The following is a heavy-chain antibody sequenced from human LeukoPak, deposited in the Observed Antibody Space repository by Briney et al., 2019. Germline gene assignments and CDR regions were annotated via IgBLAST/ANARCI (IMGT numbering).Heavy chain of an antibody. Sequence: GESLKISCKGSGYSFTSYWISWVRQMPGKGLEWMGIIYPGDSDTRYSPSFQGQVTISADKSISTAYLQWSSLKASDTAMYYCARRSTMVRGERNAFDIWGQGTMVTVSS. V-gene: IGHV5-51*01. J-gene: IGHJ3*02. D-gene: IGHD3-10*01. CDR2: IYPGDSDT. CDR1: GYSFTSYW. CDR3: ARRSTMVRGERNAFDI.